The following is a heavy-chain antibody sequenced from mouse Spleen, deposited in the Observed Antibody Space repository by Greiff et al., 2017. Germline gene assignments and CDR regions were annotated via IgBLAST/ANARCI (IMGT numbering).Heavy chain of an antibody. CDR1: GFTFSSYA. V-gene: IGHV5-6-5*01. J-gene: IGHJ3*01. D-gene: IGHD2-1*01. CDR2: ISSGGST. CDR3: ARDGKAWFAY. Sequence: EVHLVESGGGLVKPGGSLKLSCAASGFTFSSYAMSWVRQTPEKRLEWVASISSGGSTYYPDSVKGRFTISRDNARNILYLQMSSLRSEDTAMYYCARDGKAWFAYWGQGTLVTVSA.